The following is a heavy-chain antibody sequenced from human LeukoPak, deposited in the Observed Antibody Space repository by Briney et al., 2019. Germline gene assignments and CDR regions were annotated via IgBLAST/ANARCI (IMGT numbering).Heavy chain of an antibody. V-gene: IGHV3-48*03. D-gene: IGHD3-10*02. CDR1: GFTLSSYS. J-gene: IGHJ6*04. CDR3: AELGITMIGGV. Sequence: GGSLRLSCAASGFTLSSYSMNWVRQAPGKGLEWGSYISSSGSTIYYADSVKGRFTISRDNAKNSLYLQMNRLRAEDTAVYYCAELGITMIGGVWGKGTTVTISS. CDR2: ISSSGSTI.